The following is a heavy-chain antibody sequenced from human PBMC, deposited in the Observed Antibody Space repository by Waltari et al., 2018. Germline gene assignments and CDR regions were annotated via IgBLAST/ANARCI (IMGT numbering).Heavy chain of an antibody. CDR2: VDPEDGET. J-gene: IGHJ6*03. CDR1: GYTLTELS. CDR3: ATSSIAARPRDYYYYYYMDV. V-gene: IGHV1-24*01. Sequence: QVQLVQSGAEVKKPGASVKVSCKVSGYTLTELSMHWVRQAPGKGLEWMGGVDPEDGETINAQKFQGRVTMTEDTSTDTAYMELSSLRSEDTAVYYCATSSIAARPRDYYYYYYMDVWGKGTTVTVSS. D-gene: IGHD6-6*01.